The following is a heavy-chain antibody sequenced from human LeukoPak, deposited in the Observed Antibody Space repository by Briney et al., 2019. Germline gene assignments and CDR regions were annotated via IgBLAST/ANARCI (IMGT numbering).Heavy chain of an antibody. CDR3: ARSAGYSSA. D-gene: IGHD6-19*01. CDR2: INHSGSD. V-gene: IGHV4-34*01. Sequence: SETLSLTCAVYGGSFSGYYWSWIRQPPGKGVEWVGEINHSGSDNYNSSLKRRVTLSIDTSKNQFSLILSSVTAADTAVYYCARSAGYSSAWGQGTRVTVSS. J-gene: IGHJ5*02. CDR1: GGSFSGYY.